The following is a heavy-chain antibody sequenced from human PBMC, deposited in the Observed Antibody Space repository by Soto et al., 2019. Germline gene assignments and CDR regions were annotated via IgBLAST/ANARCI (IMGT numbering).Heavy chain of an antibody. Sequence: QITLRESGPTLVKPTETLTLTCSFPGFSLTTSGLGVAWIRQPPGRALEWLALSYWNGDNRYSPFLRTRLIINKDTLQNEVVLTRTNVDPVDTAKYFCARIKGITYDWIADGMDVWGQGTTVTVAS. CDR1: GFSLTTSGLG. CDR2: SYWNGDN. V-gene: IGHV2-5*01. J-gene: IGHJ6*02. CDR3: ARIKGITYDWIADGMDV. D-gene: IGHD1-20*01.